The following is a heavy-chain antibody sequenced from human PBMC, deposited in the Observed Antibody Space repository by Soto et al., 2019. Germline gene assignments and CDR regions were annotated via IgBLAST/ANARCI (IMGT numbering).Heavy chain of an antibody. J-gene: IGHJ4*02. Sequence: GGSLRLSCAAPGFTFINYAMHRVRQAPGKGLEWVAVISYDGSNKYYADSVKGRFTISRDNSKNTMYLQMNSLSAEDTAVYHCARDQVKGTMTILWGQGTLVTVSS. CDR3: ARDQVKGTMTIL. V-gene: IGHV3-30-3*01. CDR1: GFTFINYA. CDR2: ISYDGSNK. D-gene: IGHD4-17*01.